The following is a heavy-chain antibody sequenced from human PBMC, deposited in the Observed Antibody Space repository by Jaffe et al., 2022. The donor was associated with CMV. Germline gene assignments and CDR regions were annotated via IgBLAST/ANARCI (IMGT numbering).Heavy chain of an antibody. V-gene: IGHV3-21*01. J-gene: IGHJ6*03. D-gene: IGHD2-2*01. CDR1: GFTFSTYS. CDR2: ISGNSNFI. CDR3: ARLGLPDHFYYYMDV. Sequence: EVQLVESGGGLVKPGGSLRLSCTASGFTFSTYSMNWVRQAPGKGLEWVSSISGNSNFIYYGDSMKGRFTISRDNAKNSLYLQMDSLRAEDTAVYYCARLGLPDHFYYYMDVWGKGTTVTVSS.